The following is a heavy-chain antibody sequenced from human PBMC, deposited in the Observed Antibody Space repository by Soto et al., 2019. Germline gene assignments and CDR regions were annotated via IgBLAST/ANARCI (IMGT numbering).Heavy chain of an antibody. CDR3: ATGGAGPAPFTWELPDH. CDR1: GYTFTQHY. CDR2: ITPFNGDV. D-gene: IGHD1-26*01. Sequence: QMQLVQSGAEVKKTGSSVKVSCKASGYTFTQHYLHWVRQAPGQALEWMGWITPFNGDVNYAQKFQERVTITRDRSLNTAYMEMSSLKSEDTAMYYCATGGAGPAPFTWELPDHWGQGTLVTVSS. V-gene: IGHV1-45*02. J-gene: IGHJ4*02.